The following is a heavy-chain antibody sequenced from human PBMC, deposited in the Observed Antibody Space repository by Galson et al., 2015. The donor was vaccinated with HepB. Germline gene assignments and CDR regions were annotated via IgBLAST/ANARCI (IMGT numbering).Heavy chain of an antibody. CDR1: GFTFSSYS. CDR2: ISSSSSYI. J-gene: IGHJ2*01. CDR3: ASLQADYGDYAGDWYFDL. Sequence: SLRLSCAASGFTFSSYSMNWVRQAPGKGLEWVSSISSSSSYIYYADSVKGRFTISRDNAKNSLYLQMNSLRAEDTAVYYCASLQADYGDYAGDWYFDLWGRGTLVTVSS. V-gene: IGHV3-21*01. D-gene: IGHD4-17*01.